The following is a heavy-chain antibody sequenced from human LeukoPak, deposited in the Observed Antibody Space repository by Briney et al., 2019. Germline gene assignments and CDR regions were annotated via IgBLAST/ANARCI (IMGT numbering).Heavy chain of an antibody. Sequence: HPGGSLRLSCAASGFTFSSYWMSWVRQAPGKGLEWVANIKQDGSEKYYVDSVKGRFTISRDNAKNSLYLQMNSLRAEDTAVYYCASYSSSWPPENYYYYGMDVWGQGTTVTVSS. J-gene: IGHJ6*02. CDR1: GFTFSSYW. CDR3: ASYSSSWPPENYYYYGMDV. D-gene: IGHD6-13*01. V-gene: IGHV3-7*01. CDR2: IKQDGSEK.